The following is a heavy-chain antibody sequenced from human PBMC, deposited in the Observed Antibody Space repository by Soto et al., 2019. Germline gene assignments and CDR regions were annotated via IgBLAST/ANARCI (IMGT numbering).Heavy chain of an antibody. CDR2: ISWNSGSI. CDR3: AKDIKSSGELQDAFDI. CDR1: GFTFDDYA. J-gene: IGHJ3*02. V-gene: IGHV3-9*01. D-gene: IGHD1-7*01. Sequence: SLRLSCAASGFTFDDYAMHWVRQAPGKGLEWVSGISWNSGSIGYADSVKGRFTISRDNAKNSLYLQMNSLRAEDTALYYCAKDIKSSGELQDAFDIWGQGTMVTVSS.